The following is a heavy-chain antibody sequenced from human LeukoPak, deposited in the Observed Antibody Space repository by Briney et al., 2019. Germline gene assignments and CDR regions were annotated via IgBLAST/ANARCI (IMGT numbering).Heavy chain of an antibody. D-gene: IGHD2-2*01. V-gene: IGHV1-24*01. CDR3: ATAQPGYCSSTSCHGDAFDI. Sequence: ASVTVSCKVSGYTLTELSMHWVQQAPGKGLEWMGGFDPEDGETIYAQKFQGRVTMTEDTSTDTAYMELSSLRSEDTAVYYCATAQPGYCSSTSCHGDAFDIWGQGTMVTVSS. J-gene: IGHJ3*02. CDR2: FDPEDGET. CDR1: GYTLTELS.